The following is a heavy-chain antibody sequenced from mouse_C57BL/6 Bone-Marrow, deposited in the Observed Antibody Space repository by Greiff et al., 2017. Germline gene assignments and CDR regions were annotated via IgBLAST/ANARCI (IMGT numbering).Heavy chain of an antibody. CDR1: GFNIKDDY. CDR3: TTYGSSLWYFDV. CDR2: IDPENGDT. J-gene: IGHJ1*03. V-gene: IGHV14-4*01. D-gene: IGHD1-1*01. Sequence: EVQLQQSGAELVRPGASVKLSCTASGFNIKDDYMHWVKQRPEQGLEWIGWIDPENGDTEYASKFQGKATITADTSSNTAYLQLRSLTSEDTAVYYCTTYGSSLWYFDVWGTGTTVTGSS.